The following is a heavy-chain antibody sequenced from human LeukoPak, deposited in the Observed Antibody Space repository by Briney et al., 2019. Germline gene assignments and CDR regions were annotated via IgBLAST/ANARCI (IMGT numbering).Heavy chain of an antibody. V-gene: IGHV1-18*04. CDR3: ARSSELRYFDWLFIFGSFDY. CDR1: GYTFTSYG. D-gene: IGHD3-9*01. Sequence: ASVKVSCKASGYTFTSYGISWVRQAPGQGLEWMGWISAYNGNTNYAQKLQGRVTMTTDTSTSTAYMELRSLRSDDTAVYYCARSSELRYFDWLFIFGSFDYWGQGTTVTVSS. CDR2: ISAYNGNT. J-gene: IGHJ4*03.